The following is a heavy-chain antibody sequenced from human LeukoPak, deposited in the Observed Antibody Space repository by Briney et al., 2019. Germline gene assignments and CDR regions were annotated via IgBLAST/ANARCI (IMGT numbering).Heavy chain of an antibody. J-gene: IGHJ4*02. CDR3: ARQVDTAMALPDY. D-gene: IGHD5-18*01. Sequence: ASVTVSCTASGYTFTSYGISWVRQAPGQGPEWMGWISAYNGNTNYAQKLQGRVTMTTDTSTSTAYMELRSLRSDDTAIYYCARQVDTAMALPDYWGQGTLVTVSS. V-gene: IGHV1-18*01. CDR2: ISAYNGNT. CDR1: GYTFTSYG.